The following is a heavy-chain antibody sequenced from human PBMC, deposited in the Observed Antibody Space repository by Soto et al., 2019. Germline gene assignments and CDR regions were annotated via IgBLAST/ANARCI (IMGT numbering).Heavy chain of an antibody. CDR3: ARDYTASLDGYNKSRYYYYGMDV. Sequence: ASVKVSCKASGYTFTSYYMHWVRQAPGQGLEWMGIINPSGGSTSYAQKFQGRVTMTRDTSTSTVYMELSSLRSEDTAVYYCARDYTASLDGYNKSRYYYYGMDVWGQGTTVTVSS. V-gene: IGHV1-46*03. D-gene: IGHD5-12*01. CDR1: GYTFTSYY. CDR2: INPSGGST. J-gene: IGHJ6*02.